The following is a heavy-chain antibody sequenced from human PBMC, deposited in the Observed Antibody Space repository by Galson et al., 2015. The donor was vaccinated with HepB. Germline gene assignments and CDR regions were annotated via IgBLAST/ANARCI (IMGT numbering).Heavy chain of an antibody. V-gene: IGHV3-23*01. D-gene: IGHD1-26*01. J-gene: IGHJ5*01. CDR1: GFTFNNYA. Sequence: SLRLSCAASGFTFNNYAMTWVRQAPGKGLEWVSGITGSGGMTFYADSVKGRFTIPRDNSKNTLYLQMNSLRAEDTAVYYCVKFRGSGSYKSYWFDCWGQGTLATVSS. CDR3: VKFRGSGSYKSYWFDC. CDR2: ITGSGGMT.